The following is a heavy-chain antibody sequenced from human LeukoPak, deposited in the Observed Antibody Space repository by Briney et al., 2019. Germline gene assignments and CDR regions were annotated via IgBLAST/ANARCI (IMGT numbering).Heavy chain of an antibody. CDR1: GGTFNNYT. J-gene: IGHJ4*02. CDR3: ARERATTTFDY. V-gene: IGHV1-69*13. D-gene: IGHD1-14*01. CDR2: IIPIFGTA. Sequence: SVKVSCKASGGTFNNYTITWVRQAPGQGLEWMGGIIPIFGTANYAQKFQGGVTITADESTSTAYMELSSLRSEDTAVYFCARERATTTFDYWGQGTLVTVSS.